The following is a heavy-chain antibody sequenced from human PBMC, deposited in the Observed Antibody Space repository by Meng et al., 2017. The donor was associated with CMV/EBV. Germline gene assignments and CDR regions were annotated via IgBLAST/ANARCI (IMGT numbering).Heavy chain of an antibody. D-gene: IGHD6-19*01. J-gene: IGHJ4*02. V-gene: IGHV5-51*01. CDR1: GYSFTSYW. CDR3: ARDPEQWLDDFDY. CDR2: IYPGDSDT. Sequence: GGSLRLSCKGSGYSFTSYWIGWVRQMPGKGLEWMGIIYPGDSDTRYSPSFQGQVTISADKSISTAYLQWSSLRAEDTAVYYCARDPEQWLDDFDYWGQGTLVTVSS.